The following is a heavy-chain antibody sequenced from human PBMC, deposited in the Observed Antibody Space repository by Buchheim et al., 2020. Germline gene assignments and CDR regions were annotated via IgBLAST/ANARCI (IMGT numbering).Heavy chain of an antibody. V-gene: IGHV1-46*03. CDR1: GYTFTSYY. D-gene: IGHD3-16*02. CDR2: INPSGGST. Sequence: QVQLVQSGAEVKKPGASVKVSCKASGYTFTSYYMHWVRQAPGQGLEWMGIINPSGGSTSYAQKFQGRVTMTSDTSTSTVFMELSSLRSEDTAVYYCARDMKMITFGGVIAHDAFDIWGQGT. J-gene: IGHJ3*02. CDR3: ARDMKMITFGGVIAHDAFDI.